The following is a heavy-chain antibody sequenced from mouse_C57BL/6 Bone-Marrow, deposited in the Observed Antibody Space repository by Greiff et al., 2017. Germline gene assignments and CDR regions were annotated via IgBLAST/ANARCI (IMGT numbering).Heavy chain of an antibody. CDR1: GFNITDDY. V-gene: IGHV14-4*01. J-gene: IGHJ2*01. Sequence: VQLKESGAELVRPGASVKLSCTASGFNITDDYMHWVKQRPEQGLEWIGWIDPENGDTEYASKFQGKATITADTSSNTAYLQLSSLPSENTAVYYCTEPGYCYVRFRYWGQGTTLTVSS. CDR2: IDPENGDT. CDR3: TEPGYCYVRFRY. D-gene: IGHD3-1*01.